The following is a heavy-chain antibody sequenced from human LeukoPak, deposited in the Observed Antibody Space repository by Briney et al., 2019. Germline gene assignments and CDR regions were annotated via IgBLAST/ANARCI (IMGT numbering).Heavy chain of an antibody. CDR3: ARDGSSGYYSLFDY. D-gene: IGHD3-22*01. CDR2: IYTSGST. J-gene: IGHJ4*02. V-gene: IGHV4-4*07. Sequence: PSETLSLTCTVSGGPISSYYWSWIRQPAGKGLEWIGRIYTSGSTNYNPSLKSRVTMSVDTSKNQFSLKLSSVTAADTAVYYCARDGSSGYYSLFDYWGQGTLVTVSS. CDR1: GGPISSYY.